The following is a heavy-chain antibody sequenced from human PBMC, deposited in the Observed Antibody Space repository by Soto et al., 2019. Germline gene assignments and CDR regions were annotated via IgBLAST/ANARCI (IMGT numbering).Heavy chain of an antibody. CDR1: GGSISSGYYY. D-gene: IGHD2-15*01. V-gene: IGHV4-30-4*01. Sequence: PSETLSLTCPVSGGSISSGYYYWSWIRQPPGKGLEWIGNIYYSGLTYYNPSLKSRVTLSVDTSKNQFSVRLNSVTASDTAVYYCAPLSVSLSGPYGIHVWGQGTTVTVSS. CDR3: APLSVSLSGPYGIHV. CDR2: IYYSGLT. J-gene: IGHJ6*02.